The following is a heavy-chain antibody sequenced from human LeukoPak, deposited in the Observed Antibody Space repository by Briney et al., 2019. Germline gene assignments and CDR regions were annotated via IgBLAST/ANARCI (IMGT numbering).Heavy chain of an antibody. CDR3: ARDLGFGWLSQLSYYYYGMDV. D-gene: IGHD3-9*01. Sequence: PGGSLRLSCAVSGITLSNYGMRWVRQAPGGGLECVAVIWYDGSNKYYADSVKGRFTISRDNSKNTLYLQMNSLRAEDTAVYHCARDLGFGWLSQLSYYYYGMDVWGQGTTVTVSS. CDR2: IWYDGSNK. J-gene: IGHJ6*02. V-gene: IGHV3-33*08. CDR1: GITLSNYG.